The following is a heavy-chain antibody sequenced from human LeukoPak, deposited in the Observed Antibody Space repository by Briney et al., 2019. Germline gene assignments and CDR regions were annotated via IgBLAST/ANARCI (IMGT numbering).Heavy chain of an antibody. CDR3: AREQRIKRYYYGMDV. CDR2: IRYDGSNK. CDR1: GFTFSSYG. V-gene: IGHV3-33*08. J-gene: IGHJ6*02. D-gene: IGHD5-18*01. Sequence: PGRSLRLSCAASGFTFSSYGMHWVRQAPGKGLEWVAFIRYDGSNKYYADSVKGRFTISRDNAKSSLYLQVNSLRAEDTAVYYCAREQRIKRYYYGMDVWGQGTTVTVSS.